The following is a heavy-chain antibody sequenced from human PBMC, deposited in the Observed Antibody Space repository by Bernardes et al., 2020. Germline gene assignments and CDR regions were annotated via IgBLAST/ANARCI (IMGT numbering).Heavy chain of an antibody. D-gene: IGHD6-19*01. J-gene: IGHJ4*02. CDR3: GRDSSIAVADY. CDR1: GFTFSSYA. Sequence: GGSLRLSCAASGFTFSSYAMTWIRQAPGKGLEWVSTISVSGDTTRYADSVKGRFTISRDSSKSTLYLQMNSLRAEDTAVYYCGRDSSIAVADYWGQGTLVTVSS. V-gene: IGHV3-23*01. CDR2: ISVSGDTT.